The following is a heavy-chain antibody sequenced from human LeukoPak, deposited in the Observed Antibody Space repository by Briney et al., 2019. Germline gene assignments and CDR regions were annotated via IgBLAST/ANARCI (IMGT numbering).Heavy chain of an antibody. CDR2: IIPIFGTA. CDR1: GGTFSSYA. V-gene: IGHV1-69*13. Sequence: ASVKVSFKASGGTFSSYAISWVRQAPGQGLEWMGGIIPIFGTANYAQKFQGRVTITADESTSTAYMELSSLRSEDTAVHYCARVRGGYSYGSSYYFDYWGQGTLVTVSS. J-gene: IGHJ4*02. D-gene: IGHD5-18*01. CDR3: ARVRGGYSYGSSYYFDY.